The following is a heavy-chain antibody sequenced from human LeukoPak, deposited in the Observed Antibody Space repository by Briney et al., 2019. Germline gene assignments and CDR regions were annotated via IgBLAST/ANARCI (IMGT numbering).Heavy chain of an antibody. CDR2: IKQDGSEK. CDR1: GFTFSSYA. J-gene: IGHJ3*02. Sequence: GGSLRLSCAASGFTFSSYAMSWVRQAPGKGLEWVANIKQDGSEKYYVDSVKGRFTISRDNAKNSLYLQMNSLRAEDTAVYYCARPMRFTGDAFDIRGQGTMVTVSS. CDR3: ARPMRFTGDAFDI. D-gene: IGHD3-3*01. V-gene: IGHV3-7*01.